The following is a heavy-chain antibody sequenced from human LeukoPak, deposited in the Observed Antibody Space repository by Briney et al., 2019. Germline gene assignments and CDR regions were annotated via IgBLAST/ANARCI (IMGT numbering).Heavy chain of an antibody. J-gene: IGHJ3*02. Sequence: SETLSLTCTVSGGSISSGGYYWSWIRQHPGKGLEWIGYIYYSGSTYYNPSLKSRVTISLDTSKNQFSLKLSSVTAADTAVYYCARDQKFSRGAFDIWGQGTMVTVSS. CDR1: GGSISSGGYY. D-gene: IGHD3-10*01. CDR2: IYYSGST. V-gene: IGHV4-31*03. CDR3: ARDQKFSRGAFDI.